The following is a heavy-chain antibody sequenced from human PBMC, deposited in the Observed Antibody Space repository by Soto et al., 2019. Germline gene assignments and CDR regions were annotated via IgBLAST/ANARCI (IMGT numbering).Heavy chain of an antibody. D-gene: IGHD6-13*01. CDR1: GFTFEDYR. J-gene: IGHJ4*02. CDR3: AKARYSSNWYYFDY. CDR2: VSWNGDDI. V-gene: IGHV3-9*01. Sequence: GGSLELSCEASGFTFEDYRMHWGRQAAGKGLEWVSGVSWNGDDIDYADSVKGRFIISRDNAKNSLHLQMNTLRPEDTALYYCAKARYSSNWYYFDYWGQGT.